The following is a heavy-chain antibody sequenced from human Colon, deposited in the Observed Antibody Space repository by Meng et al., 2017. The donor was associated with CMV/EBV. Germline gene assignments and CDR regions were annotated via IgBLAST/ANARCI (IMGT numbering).Heavy chain of an antibody. V-gene: IGHV1-18*01. CDR1: GYTFTNFG. J-gene: IGHJ4*02. Sequence: QVLLGQVGGEVKRPGASVKVSCKTSGYTFTNFGSIWVRQAPGQGLEWMAYISPYNGDTNYAQRFQGRVALTTDTSTSTVYMELGSLTSDDTAMYYCARELARGGYWGQGTLVTVSS. CDR2: ISPYNGDT. CDR3: ARELARGGY.